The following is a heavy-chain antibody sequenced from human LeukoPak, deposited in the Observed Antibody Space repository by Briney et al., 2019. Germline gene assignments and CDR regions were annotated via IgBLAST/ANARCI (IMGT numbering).Heavy chain of an antibody. CDR2: ISWNSGSI. CDR3: AKDSSSFRGSFDY. CDR1: GFTFDDYA. J-gene: IGHJ4*02. D-gene: IGHD6-6*01. V-gene: IGHV3-9*01. Sequence: GRSLRLSCAASGFTFDDYAMHWVRQAPGKGLEWVSGISWNSGSIGYADSVKGRFTISRDNAKNSLYLQMNSLRAEDTALYYCAKDSSSFRGSFDYWGQGTLVTVSS.